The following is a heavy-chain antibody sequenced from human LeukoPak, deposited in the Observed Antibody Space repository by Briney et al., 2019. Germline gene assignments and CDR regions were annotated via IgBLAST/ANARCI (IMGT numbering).Heavy chain of an antibody. D-gene: IGHD4-17*01. J-gene: IGHJ4*02. V-gene: IGHV4-39*07. Sequence: SETLSLTCTVSGGSISSSSYYWGWIRQPPGKGLEWIGSIYYSGSTYYNPSLKSRVTISVDTSKNQFSLKLSSVTAADTAVYYCARVGGYGDYKDYWGQGTLVTVSS. CDR3: ARVGGYGDYKDY. CDR2: IYYSGST. CDR1: GGSISSSSYY.